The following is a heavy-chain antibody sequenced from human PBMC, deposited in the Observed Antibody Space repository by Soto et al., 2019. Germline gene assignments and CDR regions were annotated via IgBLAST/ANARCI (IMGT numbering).Heavy chain of an antibody. CDR1: SDSLSRTSW. J-gene: IGHJ4*02. V-gene: IGHV4-4*02. Sequence: QEQLQESGPGLVEPSGTLSLTCAVSSDSLSRTSWWSWVRLPPGKGLEWIGETPHSGGTKYSPSLKSRVSISVDASNNQLSLKLTSVTAADTAVYYCVRHGDHSFDYWGQGTLVTVSS. CDR2: TPHSGGT. CDR3: VRHGDHSFDY.